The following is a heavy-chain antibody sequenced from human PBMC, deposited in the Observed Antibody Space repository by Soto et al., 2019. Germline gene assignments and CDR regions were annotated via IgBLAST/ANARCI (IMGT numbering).Heavy chain of an antibody. D-gene: IGHD3-3*01. CDR1: GGSISSGGYY. CDR2: IYYSGST. Sequence: PSETLSLTCTVSGGSISSGGYYWSWIRQHPGKGLEWIGYIYYSGSTYYNPSLKSRVTISVDTSKNQFSLKLSSVTAADTAVYYCARAYYSVLRFSAWFDPWGQGTLVTVSS. V-gene: IGHV4-31*03. CDR3: ARAYYSVLRFSAWFDP. J-gene: IGHJ5*02.